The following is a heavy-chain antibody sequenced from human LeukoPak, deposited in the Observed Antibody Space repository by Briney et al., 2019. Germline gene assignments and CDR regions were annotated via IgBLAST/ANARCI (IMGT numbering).Heavy chain of an antibody. CDR1: GGTFSSYA. V-gene: IGHV1-69*13. Sequence: SVKVSCKASGGTFSSYAISWVRQAPEQGLEWMGGIIPIFGTANYAQKFQGRVTITADESTSTAYMELSSLRSEDTAVYYCASPTPRYSSSWPPLYYFDYWGQGTLVTVSS. CDR3: ASPTPRYSSSWPPLYYFDY. D-gene: IGHD6-13*01. CDR2: IIPIFGTA. J-gene: IGHJ4*02.